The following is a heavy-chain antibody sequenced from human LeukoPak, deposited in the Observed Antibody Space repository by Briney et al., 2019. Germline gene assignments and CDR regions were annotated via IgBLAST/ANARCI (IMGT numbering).Heavy chain of an antibody. CDR1: GGSISSYY. CDR2: IYYSGCT. Sequence: PSETLSLTCTVSGGSISSYYWSWIRQPPGRGLEWIGYIYYSGCTNYNPSLKSRVTISVDTSKNQFSLKLSSVTAADTAVYYCARALGYYDSSGRYFDYWGQGTLVTVSS. D-gene: IGHD3-22*01. J-gene: IGHJ4*02. CDR3: ARALGYYDSSGRYFDY. V-gene: IGHV4-59*01.